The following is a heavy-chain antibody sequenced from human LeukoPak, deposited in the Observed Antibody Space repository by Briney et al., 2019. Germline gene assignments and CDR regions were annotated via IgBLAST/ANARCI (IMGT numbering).Heavy chain of an antibody. CDR2: ISYDGTNK. V-gene: IGHV3-30*18. D-gene: IGHD2/OR15-2a*01. Sequence: GRPLRLSCVASGFTFSTYAMHWVRKAPGTGLDWVAVISYDGTNKYYADSLKGRFTISRDNSKNTMYLQVNSLRPGDTAVYYCAKDFYDTSANGAFDIWGHGTMVSVSS. J-gene: IGHJ3*02. CDR1: GFTFSTYA. CDR3: AKDFYDTSANGAFDI.